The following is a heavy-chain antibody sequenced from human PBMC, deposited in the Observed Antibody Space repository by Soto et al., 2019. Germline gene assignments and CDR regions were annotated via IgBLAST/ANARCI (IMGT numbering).Heavy chain of an antibody. CDR3: AKNGGLTMGSGYRTLDY. D-gene: IGHD5-12*01. Sequence: ASVKVSCKASGYTFTSYYMHWVRQAPGQGLEWMGIINPSGGSTSYAQKFQGRVTMTRDTSTSTVYMELNSLRAEDTAVFYCAKNGGLTMGSGYRTLDYWGQGTLVTVSS. V-gene: IGHV1-46*01. J-gene: IGHJ4*02. CDR2: INPSGGST. CDR1: GYTFTSYY.